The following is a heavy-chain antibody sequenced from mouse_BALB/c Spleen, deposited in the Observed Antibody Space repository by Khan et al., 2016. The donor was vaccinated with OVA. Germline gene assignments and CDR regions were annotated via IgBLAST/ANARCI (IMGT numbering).Heavy chain of an antibody. J-gene: IGHJ4*01. Sequence: QIQLVQSGPELKKPGETVKISCKASGYTFTNYGMNWVKQAPGKDLKWMGWINTYTGEPTYADDFKGRFAFSLETSASTVYLKINNLKNEDTATYFCARVGYKGTMDSWGQGTSVTVSS. V-gene: IGHV9-3-1*01. CDR2: INTYTGEP. D-gene: IGHD4-1*01. CDR3: ARVGYKGTMDS. CDR1: GYTFTNYG.